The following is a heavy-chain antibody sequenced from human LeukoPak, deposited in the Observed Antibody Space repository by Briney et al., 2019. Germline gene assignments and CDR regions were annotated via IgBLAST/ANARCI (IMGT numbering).Heavy chain of an antibody. CDR3: ARDWRPTTVTYDAFDI. D-gene: IGHD4-17*01. V-gene: IGHV3-7*01. CDR1: EFTFSGFW. J-gene: IGHJ3*02. Sequence: GGSLRLSCAASEFTFSGFWMSWVRQAPGKGLEWVANINEDGSEKYYVDSVKGRFTISRDNAKKSLYLQMNSLRAEDTAVYYCARDWRPTTVTYDAFDIWGQGTMVTVSS. CDR2: INEDGSEK.